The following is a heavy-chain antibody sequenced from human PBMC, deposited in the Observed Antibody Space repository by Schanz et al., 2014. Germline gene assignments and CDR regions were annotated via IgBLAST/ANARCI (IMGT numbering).Heavy chain of an antibody. CDR1: GFTFSSYG. CDR3: ARDPSGSYGWFDP. D-gene: IGHD1-26*01. Sequence: QVQLVESGGGVVQPGRSRRLSCEASGFTFSSYGMHWVRQAPGKGLEWVAVISYDGNNEDYADSVKGRFSISRDNSQNTLYLQMDSLRPEDTAVYYCARDPSGSYGWFDPWGQGTLVTVSS. V-gene: IGHV3-30*03. J-gene: IGHJ5*02. CDR2: ISYDGNNE.